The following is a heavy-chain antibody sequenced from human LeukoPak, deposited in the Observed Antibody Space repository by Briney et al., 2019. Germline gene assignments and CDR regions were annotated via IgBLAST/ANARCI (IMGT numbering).Heavy chain of an antibody. CDR1: GESFSGYY. CDR2: IYYSGST. D-gene: IGHD3-10*01. CDR3: ARHYYGSGSYYNW. J-gene: IGHJ4*02. V-gene: IGHV4-39*01. Sequence: PSETLSLTCGVYGESFSGYYWGWIRQPPGKGLGWIGSIYYSGSTYYNPSLKSRVTISVDTSKNQFSLKLSSVTAADTAVYYCARHYYGSGSYYNWWGQGTLVTVSS.